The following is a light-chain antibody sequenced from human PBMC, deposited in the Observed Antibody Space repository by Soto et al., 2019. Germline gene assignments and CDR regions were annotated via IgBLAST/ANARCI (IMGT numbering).Light chain of an antibody. V-gene: IGKV3-15*01. CDR1: QSVSSD. J-gene: IGKJ3*01. CDR3: QQYNDWPPIT. Sequence: EVVMTQSPATLSLSPGERATLSCRASQSVSSDLAWYQQKPGQAPRLLIYGASTRATDIPARFSGGGSGTECTLTISNLQSEDCGIYYCQQYNDWPPITFGPGTKVDSK. CDR2: GAS.